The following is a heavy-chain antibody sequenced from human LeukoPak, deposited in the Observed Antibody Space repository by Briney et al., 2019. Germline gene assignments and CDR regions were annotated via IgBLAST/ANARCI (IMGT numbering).Heavy chain of an antibody. Sequence: SETLSLTCTVSDGSISSYYWSWIRQPPGKGLEWIGYIYYSGSTNYNPSLKNRVTISVDTSKNQFSLKLRSVTAADTAVYYCARTTTVTWGAFDIWGQGTMVTVSS. J-gene: IGHJ3*02. CDR3: ARTTTVTWGAFDI. V-gene: IGHV4-59*08. D-gene: IGHD4-17*01. CDR1: DGSISSYY. CDR2: IYYSGST.